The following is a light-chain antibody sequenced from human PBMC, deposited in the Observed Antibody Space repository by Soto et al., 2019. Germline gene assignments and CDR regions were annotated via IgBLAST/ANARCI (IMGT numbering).Light chain of an antibody. V-gene: IGKV3-11*01. CDR2: DAS. CDR3: QQYENYWT. CDR1: QSVSSY. J-gene: IGKJ1*01. Sequence: EIVLTPSPATLSLSPGERATLSCRASQSVSSYLAWYQQKPGQAPRLLIYDASNRATGIPARFSGSGSGTEFSLTISNLQPEDCATYYCQQYENYWTVGQGNKVDI.